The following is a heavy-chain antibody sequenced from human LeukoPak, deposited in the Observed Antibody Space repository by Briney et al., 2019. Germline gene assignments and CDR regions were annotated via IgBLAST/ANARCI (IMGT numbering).Heavy chain of an antibody. CDR3: ARSSYSSSSSV. CDR1: GFTFSSHW. D-gene: IGHD6-6*01. J-gene: IGHJ3*01. CDR2: IKSDGTYR. Sequence: GGSLRLSCAASGFTFSSHWMHWVRQAPGKGLVCVARIKSDGTYRDYGDSVRGRFTISRDNAKDTLYLQMNSLRAEDTAVYYCARSSYSSSSSVWGQGTMVTVSS. V-gene: IGHV3-74*01.